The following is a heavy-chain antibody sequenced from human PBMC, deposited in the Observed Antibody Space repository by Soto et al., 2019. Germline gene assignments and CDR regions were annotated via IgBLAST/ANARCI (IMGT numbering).Heavy chain of an antibody. CDR1: GFTFSGYA. V-gene: IGHV3-23*01. J-gene: IGHJ6*02. CDR2: ITGSGGTT. D-gene: IGHD6-19*01. CDR3: AKGRYSSGYYGMDV. Sequence: GGSLRLSCAASGFTFSGYAMNWGRQAPGKGLEWVSVITGSGGTTYDADSVKGRFTISRDNSKNTLYLQMNSLRVEDTAVYYCAKGRYSSGYYGMDVWGQGTRVTVSS.